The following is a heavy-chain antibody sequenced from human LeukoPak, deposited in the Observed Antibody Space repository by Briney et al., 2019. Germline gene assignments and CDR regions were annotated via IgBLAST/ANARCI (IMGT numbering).Heavy chain of an antibody. J-gene: IGHJ4*02. Sequence: PGRSLRLSCAASGFTFSSYAMNWVRQAPGKGLEWVSAISGGGDITYYAGSVKGRFTISRDNSKNTLYLQVSSLRADDTAVYYCAKAHSGSFYSGIHWGQGTLVTVSS. D-gene: IGHD1-26*01. CDR1: GFTFSSYA. CDR3: AKAHSGSFYSGIH. CDR2: ISGGGDIT. V-gene: IGHV3-23*01.